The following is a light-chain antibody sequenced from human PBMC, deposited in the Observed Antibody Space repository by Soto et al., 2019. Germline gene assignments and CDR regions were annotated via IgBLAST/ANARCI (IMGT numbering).Light chain of an antibody. CDR1: QDIGYA. Sequence: DIQMTQSPSSLSASVGDRVTITCRASQDIGYALGWFQLKPGRAPKRLIYAASTLQSGVPSRFSGLRSGTEFTLTISSLQPEDFATYYCLQHNSYPYTFGQGTKLEIK. CDR2: AAS. V-gene: IGKV1-17*01. CDR3: LQHNSYPYT. J-gene: IGKJ2*01.